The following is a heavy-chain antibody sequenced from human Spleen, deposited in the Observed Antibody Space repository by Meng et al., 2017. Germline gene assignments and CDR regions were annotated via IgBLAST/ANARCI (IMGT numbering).Heavy chain of an antibody. CDR2: INPSGGST. Sequence: ASVKVSCKASGYTFTNYYMHWVRQAPGQGLEWMGIINPSGGSTTYAPNFQGRVTMTRDTSASTVYMELSSLSSDDTAVYYCATRGNPYLDRWGQGTLVTVSS. V-gene: IGHV1-46*01. CDR3: ATRGNPYLDR. J-gene: IGHJ4*02. CDR1: GYTFTNYY.